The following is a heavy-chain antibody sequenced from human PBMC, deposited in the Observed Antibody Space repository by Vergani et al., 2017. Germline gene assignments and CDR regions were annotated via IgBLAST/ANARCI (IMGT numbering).Heavy chain of an antibody. CDR1: GYTFTSDD. V-gene: IGHV1-8*03. Sequence: QVQLVQSGAEVKKPGASVKVSCKASGYTFTSDDINWVRQATGQGLEWMGWMNPISGNTGYAQNLQGRLTITRDTSVNTAYMELSSLTSEDIAVYYCVRARRTXTYDHCPRYYYDLWGQGTLVTVSS. J-gene: IGHJ4*02. CDR3: VRARRTXTYDHCPRYYYDL. D-gene: IGHD3-16*01. CDR2: MNPISGNT.